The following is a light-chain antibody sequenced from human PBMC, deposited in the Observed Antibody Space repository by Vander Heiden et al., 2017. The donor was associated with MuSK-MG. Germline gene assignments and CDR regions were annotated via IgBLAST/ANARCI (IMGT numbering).Light chain of an antibody. J-gene: IGKJ2*01. CDR1: QSVRSN. Sequence: EIVMTQSPATLSVSPGERATLSCRASQSVRSNLAWYQQKPGQAPRLLMYGASTRVTGIPVRFSGSGSGTEVTLTISSRQSEDFAVYYCQQYNNWPPHTVGQGTKLEIK. CDR2: GAS. CDR3: QQYNNWPPHT. V-gene: IGKV3-15*01.